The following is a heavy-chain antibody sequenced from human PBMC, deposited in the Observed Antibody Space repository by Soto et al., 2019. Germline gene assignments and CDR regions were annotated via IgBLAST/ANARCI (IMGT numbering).Heavy chain of an antibody. D-gene: IGHD2-15*01. Sequence: GGSLRLSCAASGFTFSTYNLNWVRQAPGKGLEWLSFISSGGSTIYNADSVKGRFTISRDNSRSPLFLQMNSLTAEDAAIYYCAQDVGPTLFFGYWGRGTLVTVSS. J-gene: IGHJ4*02. CDR2: ISSGGSTI. CDR1: GFTFSTYN. V-gene: IGHV3-48*01. CDR3: AQDVGPTLFFGY.